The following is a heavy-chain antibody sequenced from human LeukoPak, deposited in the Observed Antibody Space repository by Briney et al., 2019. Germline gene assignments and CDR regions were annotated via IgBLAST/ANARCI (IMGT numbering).Heavy chain of an antibody. Sequence: ASVKVSCKASGGTFSSYDISWVRQAPGQGLEWMGGIIPIFGTAHYAQQFQGRVTITADESTTTAYMELSSQRSEATAVYYCTRVRELGDIVASIFDLWGQGTLVTVSS. CDR3: TRVRELGDIVASIFDL. CDR1: GGTFSSYD. CDR2: IIPIFGTA. V-gene: IGHV1-69*01. D-gene: IGHD5-12*01. J-gene: IGHJ4*01.